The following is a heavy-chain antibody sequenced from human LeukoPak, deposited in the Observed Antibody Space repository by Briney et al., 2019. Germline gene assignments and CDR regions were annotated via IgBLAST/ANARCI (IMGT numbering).Heavy chain of an antibody. V-gene: IGHV4-59*08. CDR3: AATYDYIWGNYRQFDY. J-gene: IGHJ4*02. D-gene: IGHD3-16*02. CDR2: IYYTGTT. CDR1: VGSIRSYY. Sequence: PSETLSLTCSVSVGSIRSYYWNWIRQSPGKGLEWIGYIYYTGTTKYNPSLKSRVTISLDTSSNQFSLKLSSVTAPDTAVYYCAATYDYIWGNYRQFDYWGQGTLVTVSS.